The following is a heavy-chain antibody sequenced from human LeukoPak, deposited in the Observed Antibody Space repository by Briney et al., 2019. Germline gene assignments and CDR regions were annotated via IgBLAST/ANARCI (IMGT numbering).Heavy chain of an antibody. CDR3: AKERLASTSTVRFDP. V-gene: IGHV3-23*01. Sequence: PGGSLRLSCAASGFTFSSYAMSWVRQAPGKGLEWVSSVTGSGDSTYYADSVKGRFTISRDNSKNTLYLQMNSLRAEDTAVYYCAKERLASTSTVRFDPWGQGTLVTVSS. D-gene: IGHD2/OR15-2a*01. CDR2: VTGSGDST. J-gene: IGHJ5*02. CDR1: GFTFSSYA.